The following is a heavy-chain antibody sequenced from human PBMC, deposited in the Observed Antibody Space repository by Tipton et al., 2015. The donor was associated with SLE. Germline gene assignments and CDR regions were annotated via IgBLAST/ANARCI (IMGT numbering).Heavy chain of an antibody. CDR1: GGSISSGGHY. CDR2: IYYSGST. D-gene: IGHD5-18*01. J-gene: IGHJ4*02. CDR3: ARSRYGTFDY. V-gene: IGHV4-30-4*08. Sequence: TLSLTCTVSGGSISSGGHYWSWIRQPPGKGLEWIGYIYYSGSTNYNPSLKNRVTISVDTSKNQFSLKLSSVTAADTAVYYCARSRYGTFDYWGQGTLVTVSS.